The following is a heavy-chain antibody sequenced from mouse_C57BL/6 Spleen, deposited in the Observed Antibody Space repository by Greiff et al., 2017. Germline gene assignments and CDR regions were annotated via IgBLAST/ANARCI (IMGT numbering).Heavy chain of an antibody. CDR2: IYPGSGST. D-gene: IGHD2-4*01. CDR3: ARGGVYDYDVRNYYAMDY. J-gene: IGHJ4*01. Sequence: VQLQQPGAELVKPGASVKMSCKASGYTFTSYWITWVKQRPGQGLEWIGDIYPGSGSTNYNEKFKSKATLTVDTSSSTAYMQLSSLTSEDSAVYYCARGGVYDYDVRNYYAMDYWGQGTSVTVSS. V-gene: IGHV1-55*01. CDR1: GYTFTSYW.